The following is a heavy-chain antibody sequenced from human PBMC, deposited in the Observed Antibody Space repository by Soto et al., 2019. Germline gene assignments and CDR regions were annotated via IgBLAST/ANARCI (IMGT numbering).Heavy chain of an antibody. CDR3: AKDILDKAMVGTGY. J-gene: IGHJ4*02. CDR1: GFTFDDYA. Sequence: PGGSLRLSCAASGFTFDDYAMHWVRQAPGKGLEWVSGISWNSGSIGYADSVKGRFTISRDNAKNSLYLQMNSLRAEDTASYYCAKDILDKAMVGTGYWGQGTLVTVSS. CDR2: ISWNSGSI. D-gene: IGHD5-18*01. V-gene: IGHV3-9*01.